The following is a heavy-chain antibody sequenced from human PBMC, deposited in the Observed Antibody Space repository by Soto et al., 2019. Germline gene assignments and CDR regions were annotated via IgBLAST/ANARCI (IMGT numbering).Heavy chain of an antibody. CDR3: ASNPSYYYILTCYSHHEYFQH. J-gene: IGHJ1*01. CDR2: ISAYNGNT. CDR1: GYTFTSYG. V-gene: IGHV1-18*01. Sequence: QVQLVQSGAEVKKPGASVKVSCKASGYTFTSYGISWVRQAPGQGLEWMGWISAYNGNTNYAQKLHGRVTMTTDTSKSTAYMELRSLRSDDTAVYYFASNPSYYYILTCYSHHEYFQHWGQGTLVTVSS. D-gene: IGHD3-9*01.